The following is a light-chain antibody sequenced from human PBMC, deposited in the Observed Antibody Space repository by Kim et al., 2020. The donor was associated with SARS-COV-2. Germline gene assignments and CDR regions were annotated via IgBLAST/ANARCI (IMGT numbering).Light chain of an antibody. CDR3: QQYGSSPCT. CDR1: QSVASNY. Sequence: LSPGETATLSCMASQSVASNYLAWYQQKPGQAPRLLIFDASTRATGISDRFNGSGSGTDFTLTISRLEPEDFAVYYCQQYGSSPCTFGQGTKLEI. V-gene: IGKV3-20*01. J-gene: IGKJ2*02. CDR2: DAS.